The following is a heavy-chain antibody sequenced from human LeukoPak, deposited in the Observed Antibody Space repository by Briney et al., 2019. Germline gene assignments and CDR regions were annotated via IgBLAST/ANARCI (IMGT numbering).Heavy chain of an antibody. CDR3: ARAEIWYYYDSSGYSPHAFDI. D-gene: IGHD3-22*01. CDR1: GGTFSTYA. CDR2: IIPIFGTP. V-gene: IGHV1-69*05. Sequence: SVKVSCKASGGTFSTYAINWLRQAPGQGLEWMGKIIPIFGTPNYAQKLQGRVTMTTDTSTSTAYMELRSLRSDDTAVYYCARAEIWYYYDSSGYSPHAFDIWGQGTMVTVSS. J-gene: IGHJ3*02.